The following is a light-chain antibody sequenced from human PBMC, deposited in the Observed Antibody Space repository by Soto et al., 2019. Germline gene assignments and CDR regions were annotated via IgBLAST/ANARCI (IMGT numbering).Light chain of an antibody. CDR1: QTISTW. J-gene: IGKJ1*01. CDR2: KAS. Sequence: DIQMTQSPSTLSASVGDRVTISFRASQTISTWLAWYQQKPGKAPNLLIYKASSLESGVPSRFSGSGYGRQFTLTISSLQSEDFAVYHCQQHNNWPPWTFGQGTKVDI. V-gene: IGKV1-5*03. CDR3: QQHNNWPPWT.